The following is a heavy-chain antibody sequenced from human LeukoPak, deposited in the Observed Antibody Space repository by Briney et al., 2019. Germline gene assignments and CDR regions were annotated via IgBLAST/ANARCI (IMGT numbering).Heavy chain of an antibody. D-gene: IGHD6-19*01. V-gene: IGHV3-53*01. J-gene: IGHJ5*02. Sequence: PGGSLRLSCAASGFAVITKYMSWVRQAPGKGLEWVSIISASGSTYYADSVKGRFTISRDISKNTLSLQINSLRVEDTAVYYCARGSGSGWPLDRWGQGALVTVSS. CDR1: GFAVITKY. CDR3: ARGSGSGWPLDR. CDR2: ISASGST.